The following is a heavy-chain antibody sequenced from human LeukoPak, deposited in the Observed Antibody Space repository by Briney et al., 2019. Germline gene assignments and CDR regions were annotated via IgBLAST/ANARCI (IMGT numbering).Heavy chain of an antibody. V-gene: IGHV4-4*02. J-gene: IGHJ2*01. D-gene: IGHD4-23*01. CDR3: ARAPPSTVVTPSFWYFHL. CDR2: IYHSGST. Sequence: SETLSLTCAVSGDSISSSNWWSWVRQPPGKGLEWIGEIYHSGSTNYNPSLKSRVTISVDTSKNQFSLRLSSVTAADTAVYYCARAPPSTVVTPSFWYFHLWGRGTLVTVSS. CDR1: GDSISSSNW.